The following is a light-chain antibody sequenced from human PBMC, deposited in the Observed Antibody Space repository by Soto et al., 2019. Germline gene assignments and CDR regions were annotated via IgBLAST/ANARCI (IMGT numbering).Light chain of an antibody. CDR1: SGDIGAYNY. CDR3: CSYAHTSRV. V-gene: IGLV2-11*01. Sequence: QSALTQPRSVSGSPGQSVTFSCTGTSGDIGAYNYVSWYQFHPGNAPKMIIYDVNKRPSGVPDRFSGSKSGNTASLTISWLQAEDEADYYCCSYAHTSRVFGGGTQLTVL. CDR2: DVN. J-gene: IGLJ3*02.